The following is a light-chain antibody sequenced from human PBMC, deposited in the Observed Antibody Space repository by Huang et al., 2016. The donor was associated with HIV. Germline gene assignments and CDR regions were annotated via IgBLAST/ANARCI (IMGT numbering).Light chain of an antibody. J-gene: IGKJ3*01. Sequence: DIHMTQSPSSLSASVGVRVTITCRTSQNIKKYLNWYQQKPGKAPKLLIYGASSWQSGVPSRFSGSGSGTDFTLTISSLQPEDFATYYCQQSYSTLLFTFGPGTKVDIK. CDR1: QNIKKY. CDR2: GAS. V-gene: IGKV1-39*01. CDR3: QQSYSTLLFT.